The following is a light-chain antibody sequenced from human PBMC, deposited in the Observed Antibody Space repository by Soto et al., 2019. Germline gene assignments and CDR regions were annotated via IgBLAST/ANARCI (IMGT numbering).Light chain of an antibody. Sequence: QSALTQPASVSGSPGQSITISCTGTSSDVGGYNYVSWYQQHPGKAPKLMIYEVSNRPSGVSNRFSGSKSSNTASLTISGLQAEDEADYYCSSYTSSITLVVFGGGTELTVL. V-gene: IGLV2-14*01. CDR3: SSYTSSITLVV. CDR2: EVS. J-gene: IGLJ2*01. CDR1: SSDVGGYNY.